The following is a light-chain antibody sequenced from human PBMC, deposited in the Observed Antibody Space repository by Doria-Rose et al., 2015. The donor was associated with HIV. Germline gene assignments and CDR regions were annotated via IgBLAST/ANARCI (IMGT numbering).Light chain of an antibody. CDR3: LLYYGGAVI. CDR2: STS. V-gene: IGLV7-43*01. J-gene: IGLJ2*01. CDR1: AGAVTSAYY. Sequence: PSLTVSPGGTVTLTCASSAGAVTSAYYPSWFQQKPGQAPKTLIYSTSNKPSWTPARFSGSLLGGKAALTVSGVQPEDEAEYYCLLYYGGAVIFGGGTKLTVL.